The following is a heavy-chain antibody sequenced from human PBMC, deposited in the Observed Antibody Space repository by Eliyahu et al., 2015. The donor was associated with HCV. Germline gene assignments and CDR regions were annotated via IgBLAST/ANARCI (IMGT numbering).Heavy chain of an antibody. CDR1: GFTFSXYS. D-gene: IGHD1-14*01. V-gene: IGHV3-48*01. CDR3: ARRTDPLPRSFDY. J-gene: IGHJ4*02. Sequence: EVQLVESGGGLVQPGGSLRLSCAAXGFTFSXYSXNWVXQXPGKGLEWVSXISSSSSTIYYAXSVKGRFTISRDNAKNSLYLQMNSLRAEDTAVYYCARRTDPLPRSFDYWGQGTLVTVSS. CDR2: ISSSSSTI.